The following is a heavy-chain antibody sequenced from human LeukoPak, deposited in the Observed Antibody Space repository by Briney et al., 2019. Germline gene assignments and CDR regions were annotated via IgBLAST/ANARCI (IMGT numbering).Heavy chain of an antibody. J-gene: IGHJ6*02. CDR2: IYPGDSDT. V-gene: IGHV5-51*01. D-gene: IGHD3-22*01. CDR3: ASTAARDYYDSSGYPHYYYGMDV. Sequence: GESLKISCKGSGYSFTSYWIGWVRQMPGKGLEWMGIIYPGDSDTRYRPSFQGQVTISADKSISTAYLQWSSLKASDTAMYYCASTAARDYYDSSGYPHYYYGMDVWGQGTTVTVFS. CDR1: GYSFTSYW.